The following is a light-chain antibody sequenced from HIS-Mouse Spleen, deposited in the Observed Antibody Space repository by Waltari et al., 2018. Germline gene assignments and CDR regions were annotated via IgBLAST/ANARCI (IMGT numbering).Light chain of an antibody. CDR3: NSRDSSGNHYV. Sequence: SSELTQDPAVSVALGQTVRIPCQGDRLRSYYASWYQQKPGQAPVLVIYGKNNRPSGIPDRFSGSSSGNTASLTITGAQAEDEADYYCNSRDSSGNHYVFGTGTKVTVL. CDR2: GKN. J-gene: IGLJ1*01. V-gene: IGLV3-19*01. CDR1: RLRSYY.